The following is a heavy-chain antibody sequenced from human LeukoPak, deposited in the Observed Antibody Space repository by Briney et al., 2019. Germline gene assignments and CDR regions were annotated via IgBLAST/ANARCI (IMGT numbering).Heavy chain of an antibody. CDR2: ISASGGST. Sequence: PGGSLRLSCAASGFTFDDYGMSWVRQAPGKGLEWVSAISASGGSTYYADSVKGRFTISRDNSKNTLYLQMNSLRVEDTAVYYCAKEVYYFDTSGLYSFAFDIWGQGTMVTVPS. V-gene: IGHV3-23*01. D-gene: IGHD3-22*01. J-gene: IGHJ3*02. CDR3: AKEVYYFDTSGLYSFAFDI. CDR1: GFTFDDYG.